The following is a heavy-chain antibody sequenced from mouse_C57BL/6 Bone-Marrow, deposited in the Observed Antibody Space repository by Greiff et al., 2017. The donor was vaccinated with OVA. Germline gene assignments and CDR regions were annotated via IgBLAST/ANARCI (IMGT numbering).Heavy chain of an antibody. CDR1: GYTFTSYW. CDR3: AIGRSSPWYFDV. CDR2: IHPSDSDT. D-gene: IGHD1-1*01. J-gene: IGHJ1*03. Sequence: QVQLQQPGAELVKPGASVKVSCKASGYTFTSYWMHWVKQRPGQGLEWIGRIHPSDSDTNYNRKFKGKATLTVDKSSSTAYMQLSSLTSEDSAVYYCAIGRSSPWYFDVWGTGTTVTVSS. V-gene: IGHV1-74*01.